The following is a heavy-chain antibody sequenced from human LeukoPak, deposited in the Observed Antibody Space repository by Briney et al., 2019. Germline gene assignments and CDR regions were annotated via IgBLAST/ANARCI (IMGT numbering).Heavy chain of an antibody. D-gene: IGHD2-2*01. J-gene: IGHJ4*02. CDR2: INPNSGGT. CDR3: ARLVVPAAMAMAVDY. CDR1: GYTFTGYY. V-gene: IGHV1-2*06. Sequence: ASVKVSCKASGYTFTGYYMHWVRQAPGQGLEWMGRINPNSGGTNYAQKFQGRATMTRDTSISTAYMELSRLRSDDTAVYYCARLVVPAAMAMAVDYWGQGTLVTVSS.